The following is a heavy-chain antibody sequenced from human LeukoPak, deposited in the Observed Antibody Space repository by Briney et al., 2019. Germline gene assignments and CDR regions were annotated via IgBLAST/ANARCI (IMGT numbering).Heavy chain of an antibody. CDR2: IYYSGST. V-gene: IGHV4-59*01. J-gene: IGHJ4*02. Sequence: SETLSLTCTVSGGSISRYYWSWIRQPPGKGLEWVGSIYYSGSTTYNPSLKSRVTISVDTSKNQFSLKVSSVTAADTAVYYCARANYFDYWAREPWSPSPQ. CDR1: GGSISRYY. CDR3: ARANYFDY.